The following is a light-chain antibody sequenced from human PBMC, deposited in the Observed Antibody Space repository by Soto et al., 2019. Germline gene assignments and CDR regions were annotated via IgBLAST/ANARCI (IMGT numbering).Light chain of an antibody. CDR3: QAYDISLSGSV. CDR2: NNS. CDR1: SSNIGSGYD. V-gene: IGLV1-40*01. J-gene: IGLJ2*01. Sequence: QAVVTQPPSVSGAPGQRVTISCTGSSSNIGSGYDVHWYQQLPGAAPKLVIYNNSDRPSGVPDRFSGSKSGTSASLAITGLQAEDEADYYCQAYDISLSGSVFGGGTKVTVL.